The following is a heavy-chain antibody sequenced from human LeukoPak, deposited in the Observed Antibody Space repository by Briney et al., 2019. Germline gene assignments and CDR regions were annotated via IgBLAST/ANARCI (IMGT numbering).Heavy chain of an antibody. CDR2: IYHDETT. CDR3: ANADTEDYFDS. J-gene: IGHJ4*02. V-gene: IGHV4-38-2*01. D-gene: IGHD3-16*01. Sequence: SETLSLTCAVSGYSISSDFYWGWVRQPPGKGLEWVGSIYHDETTYYNPSLKSRVTISLDTSRKQFSLNLASVTAADTAIYYCANADTEDYFDSWGQGTLVTLSS. CDR1: GYSISSDFY.